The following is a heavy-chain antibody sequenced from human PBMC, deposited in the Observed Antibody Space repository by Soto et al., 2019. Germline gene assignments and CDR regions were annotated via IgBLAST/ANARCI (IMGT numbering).Heavy chain of an antibody. V-gene: IGHV3-23*01. J-gene: IGHJ6*02. CDR3: ARVLRFLQWLSAYYYYGMDV. D-gene: IGHD3-3*01. CDR1: GFTFSSYA. CDR2: ISGSGGST. Sequence: LSLSCTASGFTFSSYAMSWVRQAPGKGLEWVSAISGSGGSTYYADSVKGRFTISRDNSKNTLYLQMNSLRAEDTAVYYCARVLRFLQWLSAYYYYGMDVWGQGTTVTVS.